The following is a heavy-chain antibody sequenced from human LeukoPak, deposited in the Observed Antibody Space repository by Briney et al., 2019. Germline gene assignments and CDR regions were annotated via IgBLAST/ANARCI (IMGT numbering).Heavy chain of an antibody. CDR3: ARDGFITIFGVVIILGYYGMDV. Sequence: GASVKVSCKASGGTFSSYAISWVRQAPGQGLEWMGGIIPIFGTANYAQKFQGRVTITADESTSTAYMELSSLRSEDTAVYYCARDGFITIFGVVIILGYYGMDVWGQGTTVTVSS. J-gene: IGHJ6*02. CDR2: IIPIFGTA. V-gene: IGHV1-69*13. CDR1: GGTFSSYA. D-gene: IGHD3-3*01.